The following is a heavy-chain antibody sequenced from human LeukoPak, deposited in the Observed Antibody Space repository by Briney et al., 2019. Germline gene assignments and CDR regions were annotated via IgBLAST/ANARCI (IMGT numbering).Heavy chain of an antibody. J-gene: IGHJ4*02. V-gene: IGHV3-30*04. Sequence: GGSLRLSCATSGFTFRSYAMHWVRQAPGKGLEWVALISYDGINQYYADSVKGRFIISRDNSKNTLYLQLNSLRLEDTAVYYCTLTTFGVVYYFDYWGQGTLVTVSS. CDR2: ISYDGINQ. CDR3: TLTTFGVVYYFDY. D-gene: IGHD1/OR15-1a*01. CDR1: GFTFRSYA.